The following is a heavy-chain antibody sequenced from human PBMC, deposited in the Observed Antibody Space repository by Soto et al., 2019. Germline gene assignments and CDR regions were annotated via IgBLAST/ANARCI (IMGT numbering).Heavy chain of an antibody. CDR1: GFTFSSYA. V-gene: IGHV3-23*01. J-gene: IGHJ4*02. Sequence: GGSLRLSCAASGFTFSSYAMSWVRQAPGKGLEWVSAISGSGGSTYYADSVKGRFTISRDNSKNTLYLQMNSLRAEDTAIYYCAKVLTEGGTLLWFVEPHPFDYWGQGTLVTVSS. CDR3: AKVLTEGGTLLWFVEPHPFDY. D-gene: IGHD3-10*01. CDR2: ISGSGGST.